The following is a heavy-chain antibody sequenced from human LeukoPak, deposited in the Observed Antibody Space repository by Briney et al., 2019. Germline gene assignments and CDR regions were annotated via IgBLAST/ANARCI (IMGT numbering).Heavy chain of an antibody. D-gene: IGHD4-17*01. CDR3: ARRGTVTTSEGAFDI. Sequence: GGSLRLSCAASGFTFSSYEMNWVRQAPGKGLEWVSYISSSGSTIYYADSVKGRFTISRDNAKNSLYLQMNSLRAEDTAVYYCARRGTVTTSEGAFDIWGQGTMVTVSS. CDR2: ISSSGSTI. V-gene: IGHV3-48*03. J-gene: IGHJ3*02. CDR1: GFTFSSYE.